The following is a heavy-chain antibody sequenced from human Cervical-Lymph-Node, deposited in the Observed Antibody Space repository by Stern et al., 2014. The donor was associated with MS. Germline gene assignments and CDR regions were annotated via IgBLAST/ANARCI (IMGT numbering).Heavy chain of an antibody. Sequence: QVQLQESGPGLVKPSQTLSLTCAVSGASLSSDIFYWSWIRQPAGKGLEWIGRIYTSGSTNYNPSLKSRVAISADTSKNHFSLRLSSLTAADTAVYYCATAQELDFWSTSYNFWGQGILVTVSS. CDR1: GASLSSDIFY. D-gene: IGHD3-3*01. V-gene: IGHV4-61*02. CDR2: IYTSGST. J-gene: IGHJ4*02. CDR3: ATAQELDFWSTSYNF.